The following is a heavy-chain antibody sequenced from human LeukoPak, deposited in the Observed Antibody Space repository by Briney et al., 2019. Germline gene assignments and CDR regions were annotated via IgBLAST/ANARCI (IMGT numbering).Heavy chain of an antibody. J-gene: IGHJ5*02. V-gene: IGHV1-3*03. Sequence: GASVKVSCKASGYTFTSYAMHWVRQAPGQRLEWMGWINAGNGNTKYSQEFQGRVTITRDTSASTAYMELSSLRSGDMAVYYCARGWPGSYNWFDPWGQGTLVTVSS. CDR3: ARGWPGSYNWFDP. D-gene: IGHD6-6*01. CDR1: GYTFTSYA. CDR2: INAGNGNT.